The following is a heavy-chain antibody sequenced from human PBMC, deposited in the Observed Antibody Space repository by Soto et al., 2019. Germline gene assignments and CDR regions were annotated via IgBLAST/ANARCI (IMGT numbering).Heavy chain of an antibody. D-gene: IGHD1-26*01. CDR1: FTFSMYS. V-gene: IGHV3-21*01. J-gene: IGHJ5*02. CDR3: TRDQGGSYDSWFDP. Sequence: EVQVVESGGGLAQPGGSLRLSCSFTFSMYSMSWVRQAPGKGLEWVASISSGGSYIKYADSVKGRFTISRDNAKNSVSLQMNSLRVDDTAVYFCTRDQGGSYDSWFDPWGQGTLVTVSS. CDR2: ISSGGSYI.